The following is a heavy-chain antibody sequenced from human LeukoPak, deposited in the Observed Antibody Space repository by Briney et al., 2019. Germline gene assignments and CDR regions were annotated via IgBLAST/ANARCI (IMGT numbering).Heavy chain of an antibody. CDR2: ISYDGSNK. CDR3: AKEYSSSWFDP. Sequence: GGSLRLSCAASGFTFSSYGMHWVRQAPGKGLEWVAVISYDGSNKYYADSVKGQFTISRDNSKNTLYLQMNSLRAEDTAVYYCAKEYSSSWFDPWGQGTLVTVSS. V-gene: IGHV3-30*18. CDR1: GFTFSSYG. D-gene: IGHD6-13*01. J-gene: IGHJ5*02.